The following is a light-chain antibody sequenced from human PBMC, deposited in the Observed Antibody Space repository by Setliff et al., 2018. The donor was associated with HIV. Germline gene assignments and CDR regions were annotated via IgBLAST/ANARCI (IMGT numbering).Light chain of an antibody. V-gene: IGLV2-14*03. J-gene: IGLJ1*01. CDR3: CSYTSISTYV. Sequence: QSVLTQPASVSGSPGQSITISCTGTSSDVGRYNYVSWYQQHPGKTPKLIIYGVSKWPSGVSNRFSASKSGNTASLTISGLQAEDEADYYCCSYTSISTYVFGTGTKGTVL. CDR1: SSDVGRYNY. CDR2: GVS.